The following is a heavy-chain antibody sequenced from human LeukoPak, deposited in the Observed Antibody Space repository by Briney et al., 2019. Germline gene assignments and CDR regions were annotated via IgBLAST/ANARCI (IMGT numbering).Heavy chain of an antibody. V-gene: IGHV3-48*04. Sequence: ESGRSLRLSCAASGFTFSSYSMNWVRQAPGKGLEWVSYISSSSSTIYYADSVKGRFTISRDNAKNSLYLQMNSLRAEDTAVYYCAKVEYYGSGSGSFDYWGQGTLVTVSS. CDR1: GFTFSSYS. D-gene: IGHD3-10*01. CDR2: ISSSSSTI. J-gene: IGHJ4*02. CDR3: AKVEYYGSGSGSFDY.